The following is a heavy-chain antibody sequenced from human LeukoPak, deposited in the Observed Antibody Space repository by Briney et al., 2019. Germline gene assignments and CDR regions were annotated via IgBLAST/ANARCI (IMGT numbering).Heavy chain of an antibody. D-gene: IGHD3/OR15-3a*01. Sequence: GGSLRLSCAASGFTFSSHWIHWVRQTPGKGLVWVSFINNDGRVTSYADSVKGRFTISRDNAKNTLYLQMNTLRAEDTAMYYCARSGLGAVDYWGPGTLVTVSS. CDR3: ARSGLGAVDY. CDR1: GFTFSSHW. V-gene: IGHV3-74*01. J-gene: IGHJ4*02. CDR2: INNDGRVT.